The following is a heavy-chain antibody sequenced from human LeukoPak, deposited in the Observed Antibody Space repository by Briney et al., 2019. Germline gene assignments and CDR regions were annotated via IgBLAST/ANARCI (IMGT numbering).Heavy chain of an antibody. V-gene: IGHV1-69*04. CDR1: GGTFSSYA. J-gene: IGHJ6*03. CDR3: ASGRESSFDYYYHYMDV. D-gene: IGHD2/OR15-2a*01. CDR2: VVPILGLS. Sequence: GASVKVSCKASGGTFSSYAISWVRQAPGQGLEWMGRVVPILGLSKYAQNFQGRVTITADTSTSTAYMELSSLRFEDTAMYYCASGRESSFDYYYHYMDVWGKGTTVTVSS.